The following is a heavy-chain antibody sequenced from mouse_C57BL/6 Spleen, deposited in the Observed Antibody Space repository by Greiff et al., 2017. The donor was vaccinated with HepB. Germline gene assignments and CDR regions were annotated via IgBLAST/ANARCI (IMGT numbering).Heavy chain of an antibody. Sequence: QVQLQQSGPELVKPGASVKISCKASGFAFSSYWMNWVKQRPGKGLEWIGRIYPGDGDTNYNGKFKGKATLTADKSSSTAYMQLSSLTSEDSAVYCCARGGYYGSSLYYYAMGGWGQGTSVTVSS. CDR3: ARGGYYGSSLYYYAMGG. CDR1: GFAFSSYW. J-gene: IGHJ4*01. D-gene: IGHD1-1*01. CDR2: IYPGDGDT. V-gene: IGHV1-82*01.